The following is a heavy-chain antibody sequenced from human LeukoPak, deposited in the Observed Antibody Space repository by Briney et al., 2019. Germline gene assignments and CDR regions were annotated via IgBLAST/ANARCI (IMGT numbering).Heavy chain of an antibody. CDR3: ARGAFR. CDR1: GFTFSTYE. Sequence: GGSLRLSCAASGFTFSTYEMNWVRQAPGKGLEWVSFISNGGGIIYYADSVKGRFTISRDNAKNSLYLQMNSLRAEDTAVYYCARGAFRWGQGTLVTVSS. J-gene: IGHJ4*02. V-gene: IGHV3-48*03. CDR2: ISNGGGII.